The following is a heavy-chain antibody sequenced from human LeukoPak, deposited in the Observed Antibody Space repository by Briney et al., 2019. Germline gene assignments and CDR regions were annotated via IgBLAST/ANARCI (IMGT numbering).Heavy chain of an antibody. V-gene: IGHV1-2*02. CDR2: INPNSDST. J-gene: IGHJ4*02. CDR3: ARDPVVGGTLHYFDY. CDR1: GYTFTGYY. D-gene: IGHD1-26*01. Sequence: ASVKVSRKASGYTFTGYYMHWVRQAPGQGLEWMGWINPNSDSTNYAQKFQGRVTMTRDTSISTAYMELSRLRSDDTAVYYCARDPVVGGTLHYFDYWGQGTLVTVSS.